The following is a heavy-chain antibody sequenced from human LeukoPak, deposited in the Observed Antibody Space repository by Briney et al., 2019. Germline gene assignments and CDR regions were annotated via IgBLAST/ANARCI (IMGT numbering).Heavy chain of an antibody. CDR3: AKDAERGFDFSNSLQS. D-gene: IGHD4-11*01. Sequence: PGGSLRLSCSTSGFTFSHYAMHWVRQAPGKGLEWVAVIWNDGGDKYYGDSVKGRFTISRDNSQKTVYLQLSSLRVEDTAVYYCAKDAERGFDFSNSLQSWGQGTLVTVSS. J-gene: IGHJ4*02. V-gene: IGHV3-33*06. CDR1: GFTFSHYA. CDR2: IWNDGGDK.